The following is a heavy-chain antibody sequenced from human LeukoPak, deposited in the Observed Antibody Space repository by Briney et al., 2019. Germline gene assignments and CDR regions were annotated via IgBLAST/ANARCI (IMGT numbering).Heavy chain of an antibody. CDR2: IIPIFGTA. J-gene: IGHJ6*03. Sequence: SVKVSCKASGGTFSSYAISWVRQAPGQGLEWMGGIIPIFGTANYAPKFQGRVTITADESTSTAYMELSSLRSEDTAVYYCARGFRCSSTSCYYYYYYMDVWGKGTTVTVSS. V-gene: IGHV1-69*13. D-gene: IGHD2-2*01. CDR3: ARGFRCSSTSCYYYYYYMDV. CDR1: GGTFSSYA.